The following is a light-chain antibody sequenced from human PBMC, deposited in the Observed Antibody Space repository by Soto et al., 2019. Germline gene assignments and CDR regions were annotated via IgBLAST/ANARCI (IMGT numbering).Light chain of an antibody. J-gene: IGLJ1*01. Sequence: QSVLTQPASVSGSPGQSITISCTGTSSDVGGYNYVSWYQQEPGKAPKLMIYDVSNRPSGVSNRFSGSKSGNTASLTISGLQAEYDADYYCSSYTSVTTFVFGTGTKVTVL. V-gene: IGLV2-14*01. CDR1: SSDVGGYNY. CDR3: SSYTSVTTFV. CDR2: DVS.